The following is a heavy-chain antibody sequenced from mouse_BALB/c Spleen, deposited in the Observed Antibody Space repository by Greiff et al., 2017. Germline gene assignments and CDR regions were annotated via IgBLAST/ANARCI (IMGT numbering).Heavy chain of an antibody. CDR2: IWAGGST. D-gene: IGHD2-2*01. V-gene: IGHV2-9*02. CDR3: ARVGYDRFAY. Sequence: QVHVKQSGPGLVAPSQSLSITCTVSGFSLTSYGVHWVRQPPGKGLEWLGVIWAGGSTNYNSALMSRLSISKDNSKSQVFLKMNSLQTDDTAMYYCARVGYDRFAYWGQGTLVTVSA. J-gene: IGHJ3*01. CDR1: GFSLTSYG.